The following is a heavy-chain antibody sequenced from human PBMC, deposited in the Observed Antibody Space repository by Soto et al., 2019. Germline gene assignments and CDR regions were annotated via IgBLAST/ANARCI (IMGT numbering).Heavy chain of an antibody. CDR1: GGSISSYY. CDR2: IYYSGNT. CDR3: ARVLRERAGFTGSLDYYYYYYMDV. Sequence: QVQLQESGPGLVKPSETLSLTCTVSGGSISSYYWSWIRQPPGKGLEWIGYIYYSGNTNYNPSLKSRVTISVDTSKDQCSLKLSSVTAADTAVYYCARVLRERAGFTGSLDYYYYYYMDVWGKGTTVTVSS. J-gene: IGHJ6*03. D-gene: IGHD3-9*01. V-gene: IGHV4-59*08.